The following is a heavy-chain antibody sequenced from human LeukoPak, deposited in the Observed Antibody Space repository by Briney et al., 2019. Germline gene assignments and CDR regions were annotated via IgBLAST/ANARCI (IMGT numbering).Heavy chain of an antibody. J-gene: IGHJ4*02. CDR2: INSGGTT. Sequence: GGSLRLSCAASGFTVSSKYMAWVRQAPGKGLEWVSFINSGGTTNYADSVKGRFTISRDNSKNTLDLQMSSLRVEDTAVYYCVKGGSSSWYEYTFDYWGRGTLVTVSS. CDR1: GFTVSSKY. D-gene: IGHD6-13*01. CDR3: VKGGSSSWYEYTFDY. V-gene: IGHV3-66*01.